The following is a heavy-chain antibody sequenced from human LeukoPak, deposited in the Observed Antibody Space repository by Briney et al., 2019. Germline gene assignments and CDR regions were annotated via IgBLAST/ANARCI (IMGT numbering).Heavy chain of an antibody. CDR2: IYYNGST. CDR3: AREAPYPKGEYAFDI. Sequence: KSSETLSLTCTVSGGSISSGGYYWSWIRQHPGKGLEWIGYIYYNGSTYYNPSLKSRVTISVDTSKNQFSLKLSSVTAADTAVYYCAREAPYPKGEYAFDIWGQGTMVTVSS. D-gene: IGHD3-16*01. V-gene: IGHV4-31*03. J-gene: IGHJ3*02. CDR1: GGSISSGGYY.